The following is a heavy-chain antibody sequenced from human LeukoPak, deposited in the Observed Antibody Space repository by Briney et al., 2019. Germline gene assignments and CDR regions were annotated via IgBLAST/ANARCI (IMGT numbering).Heavy chain of an antibody. CDR3: ASPTLEYSSSLGDY. CDR2: IYYSGST. D-gene: IGHD6-6*01. Sequence: PSETLSLTCTVSGGSISSSSYYWGWIRQPPGKGLEWIGSIYYSGSTYYNPSLKSRVTISVDTSKNQFSLKLSSVTAADTAVYYCASPTLEYSSSLGDYWGQGTLVTVSS. J-gene: IGHJ4*02. V-gene: IGHV4-39*01. CDR1: GGSISSSSYY.